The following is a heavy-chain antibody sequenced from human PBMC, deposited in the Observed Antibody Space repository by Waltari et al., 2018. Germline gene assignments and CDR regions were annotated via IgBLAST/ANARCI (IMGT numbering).Heavy chain of an antibody. J-gene: IGHJ4*02. CDR3: ARENRQWLSPEPYYFDY. CDR2: LSYDGSNK. Sequence: QVQLVESGGGVVQPGTSLRLSCAASGFGFSTYAMYWVRQAPGKGLEWLAVLSYDGSNKYYTDSVRGRFTISRDNSKNTMYLEMNSLRTDDTAIYYCARENRQWLSPEPYYFDYWGQGTPVTVTS. CDR1: GFGFSTYA. D-gene: IGHD6-19*01. V-gene: IGHV3-30*10.